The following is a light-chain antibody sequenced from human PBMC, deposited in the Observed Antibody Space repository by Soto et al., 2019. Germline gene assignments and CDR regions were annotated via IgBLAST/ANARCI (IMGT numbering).Light chain of an antibody. CDR3: QQFNSYPLT. J-gene: IGKJ4*01. CDR2: VAS. CDR1: QGISSY. V-gene: IGKV1-9*01. Sequence: DIQLTQSPSFLSASVGDRVTITCRVSQGISSYLAWYQQKPGKAPNLLIYVASTLQSGVPSRFGGSGSGTEFTLTISSLQPEDFATYYCQQFNSYPLTFGGGTKVEIK.